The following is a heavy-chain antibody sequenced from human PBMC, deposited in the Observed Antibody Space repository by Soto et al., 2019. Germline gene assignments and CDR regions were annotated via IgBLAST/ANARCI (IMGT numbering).Heavy chain of an antibody. D-gene: IGHD5-18*01. CDR3: ALDTAMASTPGGFDY. J-gene: IGHJ4*02. Sequence: ASVKVSCKASGYTFTSYGISWVRQAPGQGLEWMGWISAYNGNTYYAQKLQGRVTMTTDTSTSTAYMELRSLRSDDTAVYYCALDTAMASTPGGFDYWGQGTLVTVSS. CDR1: GYTFTSYG. V-gene: IGHV1-18*04. CDR2: ISAYNGNT.